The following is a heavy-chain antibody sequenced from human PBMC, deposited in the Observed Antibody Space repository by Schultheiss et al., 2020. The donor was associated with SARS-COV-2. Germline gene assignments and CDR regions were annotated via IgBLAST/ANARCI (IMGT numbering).Heavy chain of an antibody. D-gene: IGHD3-10*01. V-gene: IGHV3-21*01. CDR2: ISSSSSYI. CDR3: ARDLITMVRGVMG. J-gene: IGHJ4*02. Sequence: GGSLRLSCAASGFTFSSYSMNWVRQAPGKGLEWVSSISSSSSYIYYADSVKGRFTISRDNAKNSLYLQMNSLRAEDTAVYYCARDLITMVRGVMGWGQGTLVTVSS. CDR1: GFTFSSYS.